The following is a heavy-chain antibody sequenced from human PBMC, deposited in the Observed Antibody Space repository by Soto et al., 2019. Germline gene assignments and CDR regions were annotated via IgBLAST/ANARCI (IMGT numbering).Heavy chain of an antibody. CDR1: GYTLTELS. CDR3: ATEHMVRGVSNSSPYYYYYYYMDV. Sequence: ASVKVSCKVAGYTLTELSMHWVRQAPGKGLEWMGGFDPEDGETIYAQKFQGRVTMTEDTSTDTAYMELSSLRSEDTDVYYCATEHMVRGVSNSSPYYYYYYYMDVWGKGTTVTVSS. J-gene: IGHJ6*03. D-gene: IGHD3-10*01. CDR2: FDPEDGET. V-gene: IGHV1-24*01.